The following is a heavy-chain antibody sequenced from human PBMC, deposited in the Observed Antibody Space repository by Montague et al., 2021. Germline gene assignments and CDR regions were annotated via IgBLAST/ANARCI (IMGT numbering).Heavy chain of an antibody. Sequence: SETLSLTCTVSGGSISSHYWSWVRQPPGKGLEWIGCVYYRGNMAHNPSLKSRVTISVDSSKNQLSLQLTSVTTADTAVYYCARGRGNSYVSFDSWGQGTLISVSS. CDR1: GGSISSHY. V-gene: IGHV4-59*11. CDR3: ARGRGNSYVSFDS. J-gene: IGHJ4*02. CDR2: VYYRGNM. D-gene: IGHD5-18*01.